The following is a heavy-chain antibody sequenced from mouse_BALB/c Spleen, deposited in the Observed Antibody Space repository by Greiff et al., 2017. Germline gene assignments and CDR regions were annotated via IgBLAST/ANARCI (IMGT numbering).Heavy chain of an antibody. CDR2: ISSGGSYN. CDR1: GFTFSSYT. D-gene: IGHD1-1*01. Sequence: DVMLVESGGGLVKPGGSLKLSCAASGFTFSSYTMSWVRQTPEKRLEWVATISSGGSYNYYPDSVKGRFTISRDNAKNTLYLQMSSLKSEDTAMYYCTRDGEYYGSSYLAYWGQGTLVTVSA. V-gene: IGHV5-6-4*01. J-gene: IGHJ3*01. CDR3: TRDGEYYGSSYLAY.